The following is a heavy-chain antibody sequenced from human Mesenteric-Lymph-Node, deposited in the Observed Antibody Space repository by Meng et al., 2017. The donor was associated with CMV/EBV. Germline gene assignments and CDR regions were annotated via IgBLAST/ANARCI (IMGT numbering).Heavy chain of an antibody. CDR1: GFTSRSYW. Sequence: GESLKISCAASGFTSRSYWMHWVRQAPGKGLVWVARIPSDGAKRESKTEYADSVKGRFTISRDNARNTLYLQMNSLRAEDTAVYYCSRDVNWVLFDYWGQGTLVTVSS. CDR2: IPSDGAKRESKT. V-gene: IGHV3-74*03. D-gene: IGHD1-1*01. CDR3: SRDVNWVLFDY. J-gene: IGHJ4*02.